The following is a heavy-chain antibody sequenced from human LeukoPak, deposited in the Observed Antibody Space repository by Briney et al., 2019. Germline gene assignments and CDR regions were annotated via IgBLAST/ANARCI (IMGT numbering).Heavy chain of an antibody. J-gene: IGHJ4*02. V-gene: IGHV3-33*08. CDR3: AREGPRGNSQFDY. CDR2: IWYDGSNK. Sequence: GRSLRLSCAASGFTFSSYGMHWVRQAPGKGLEWVALIWYDGSNKYYTDSVKGRLTISRDNSKDTLFLQMNSLRAEDTAVYYCAREGPRGNSQFDYWGQGTLVTVSS. D-gene: IGHD2/OR15-2a*01. CDR1: GFTFSSYG.